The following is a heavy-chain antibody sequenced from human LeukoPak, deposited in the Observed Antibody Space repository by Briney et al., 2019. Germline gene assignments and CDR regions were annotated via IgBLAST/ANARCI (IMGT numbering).Heavy chain of an antibody. J-gene: IGHJ4*02. V-gene: IGHV3-64D*09. Sequence: GGSLRLSCSASGFTVSSYAMHWVRQAPGKGLEFVSGLSSNGGSTYYADSVKGRFTISRDNSKNTLYLQMSSLRVEDTAVYYCVKSPRGGYFDYWGQGNLVTVSS. CDR2: LSSNGGST. CDR1: GFTVSSYA. CDR3: VKSPRGGYFDY. D-gene: IGHD2-15*01.